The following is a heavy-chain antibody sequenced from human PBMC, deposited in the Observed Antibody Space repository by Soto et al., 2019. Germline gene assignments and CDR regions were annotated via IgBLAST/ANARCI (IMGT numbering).Heavy chain of an antibody. J-gene: IGHJ4*02. CDR1: GYTFTSYG. Sequence: GASVKVSCKASGYTFTSYGISWGRQAPGQGLEWMGMINPNNGNTSYAQKFQGRVTMTRDTSTSTVYMELSSLRSEDTAVYYCARVKQQLPDYWGQGTLVTVSS. V-gene: IGHV1-18*01. D-gene: IGHD6-13*01. CDR2: INPNNGNT. CDR3: ARVKQQLPDY.